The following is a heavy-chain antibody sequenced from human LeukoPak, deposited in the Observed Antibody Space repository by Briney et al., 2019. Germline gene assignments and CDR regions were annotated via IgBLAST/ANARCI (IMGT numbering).Heavy chain of an antibody. CDR1: GGTFSSYA. CDR3: ARVHLPRWWFDY. D-gene: IGHD2-15*01. V-gene: IGHV1-69*13. Sequence: SVKVSCKASGGTFSSYAISWVRQAPGQGLEWMGGIIPIFGTANYAQKFQGRVTITADESTSTAYMELSSLRSEDTAVYYCARVHLPRWWFDYWGQGTLVTVSS. CDR2: IIPIFGTA. J-gene: IGHJ4*02.